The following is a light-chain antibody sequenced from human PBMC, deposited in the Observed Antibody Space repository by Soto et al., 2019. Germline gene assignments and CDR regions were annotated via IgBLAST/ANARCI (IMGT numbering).Light chain of an antibody. V-gene: IGKV3-15*01. CDR1: QSVSSN. Sequence: EIVMTQSPATLSVSPGERATLSCRASQSVSSNLAWYQQKPGQAPRLLIYGASTRATGIPASFSGSGSGTEFTLTISSLQSEDFALYSCQQYNNWPPYTFRQGTKLEIK. CDR3: QQYNNWPPYT. CDR2: GAS. J-gene: IGKJ2*01.